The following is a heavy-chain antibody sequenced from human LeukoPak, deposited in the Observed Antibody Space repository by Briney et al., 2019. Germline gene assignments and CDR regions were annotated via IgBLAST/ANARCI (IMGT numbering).Heavy chain of an antibody. Sequence: GRSLRLSCAASGFTFSSYAMHWVRQAPGKGLEWVAVISYDGSNKYYADSVKGRFTISRDNSKNTLYLQMNSLRAEDTAVYYCARGTTPTSVATNPDYWGQGTLVTVSS. D-gene: IGHD5-12*01. CDR1: GFTFSSYA. CDR2: ISYDGSNK. J-gene: IGHJ4*02. CDR3: ARGTTPTSVATNPDY. V-gene: IGHV3-30-3*01.